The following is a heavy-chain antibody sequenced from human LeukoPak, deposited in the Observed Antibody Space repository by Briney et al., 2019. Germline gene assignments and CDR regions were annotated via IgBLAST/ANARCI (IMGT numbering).Heavy chain of an antibody. D-gene: IGHD3-10*01. CDR3: VRLLVRGVIRGAYYFDY. Sequence: PGGSLRLSCAASGFTFSSYWMSWVRQAPGKGLEWVANIKQDGSEKYYVDSVKGRFTISRDNAKNSLYLQMNSLRAEDTAVYYCVRLLVRGVIRGAYYFDYWGQGTLVTVPS. J-gene: IGHJ4*02. V-gene: IGHV3-7*03. CDR2: IKQDGSEK. CDR1: GFTFSSYW.